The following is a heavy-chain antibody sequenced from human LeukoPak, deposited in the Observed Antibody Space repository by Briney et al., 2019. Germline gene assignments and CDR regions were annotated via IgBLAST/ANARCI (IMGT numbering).Heavy chain of an antibody. J-gene: IGHJ4*02. CDR1: GGSISSYY. Sequence: SETLSLTCTVSGGSISSYYWSWIRQSAGKGREWIGRIYTSGSTNYNPSLKRGVTISVDKYKNQFSLKLSSVAAADTAVYYCATHSGGWNFDYWGQGTLVTVSS. D-gene: IGHD6-19*01. V-gene: IGHV4-4*07. CDR3: ATHSGGWNFDY. CDR2: IYTSGST.